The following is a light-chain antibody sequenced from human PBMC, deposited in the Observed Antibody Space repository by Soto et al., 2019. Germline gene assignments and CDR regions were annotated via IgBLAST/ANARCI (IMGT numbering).Light chain of an antibody. CDR2: EVS. CDR1: SSEVGDYKY. V-gene: IGLV2-14*01. J-gene: IGLJ3*02. CDR3: SSYTRSSTWV. Sequence: QSALTQPASVSGSPGQSITISCTGTSSEVGDYKYVSWYQHHPGKAPKDMIYEVSKRPSGVSNRFSGSKSGNTASLTISGLQAEDEADYYCSSYTRSSTWVFGGGTKLAVL.